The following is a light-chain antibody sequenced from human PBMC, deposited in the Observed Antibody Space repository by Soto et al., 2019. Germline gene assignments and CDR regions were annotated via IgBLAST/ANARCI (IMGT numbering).Light chain of an antibody. CDR2: AAS. J-gene: IGKJ5*01. Sequence: IQFTQSPSSLSASVGYRVTITCRASQGINTFLAWYQQKAGKAPKLLIYAASTLQSGVPSRFSGSGSGTDFTLTISSLQSEDFATYYCQQLNSYPITFGQGTRLEIK. CDR3: QQLNSYPIT. CDR1: QGINTF. V-gene: IGKV1-9*01.